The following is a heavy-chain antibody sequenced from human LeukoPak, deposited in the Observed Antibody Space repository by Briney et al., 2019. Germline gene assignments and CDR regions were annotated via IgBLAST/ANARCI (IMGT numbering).Heavy chain of an antibody. D-gene: IGHD1-26*01. CDR1: GGSISNYY. V-gene: IGHV4-59*12. CDR2: IYSSGST. J-gene: IGHJ6*03. Sequence: SETLSLTCTVSGGSISNYYWSWIRQPPGKGLEWIGYIYSSGSTNYNPSLKSRVTISVDTSKIQFSLKLSSVTAADTAVYYCARVRGSSGSYEYYHYMDVWGKGTTVTISS. CDR3: ARVRGSSGSYEYYHYMDV.